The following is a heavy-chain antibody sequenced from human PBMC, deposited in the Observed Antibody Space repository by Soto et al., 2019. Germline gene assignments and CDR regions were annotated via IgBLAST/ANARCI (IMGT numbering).Heavy chain of an antibody. CDR1: GFTVSTTN. CDR3: ARDSPYDYGTGSYVYGMDV. J-gene: IGHJ6*02. D-gene: IGHD3-10*01. CDR2: IYTGGNT. Sequence: EVQLVESGGGLVQPGGFLRLSCAASGFTVSTTNMIWVRQAPGTGLEWVSVIYTGGNTYFADSVRGRFTISRDNSKNTLYLQRNALRAEETAVYYCARDSPYDYGTGSYVYGMDVWGQGTTVTVSS. V-gene: IGHV3-66*01.